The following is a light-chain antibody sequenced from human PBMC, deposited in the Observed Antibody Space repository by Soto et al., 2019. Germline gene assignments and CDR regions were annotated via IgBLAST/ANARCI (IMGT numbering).Light chain of an antibody. J-gene: IGKJ1*01. CDR2: GAS. V-gene: IGKV3-20*01. CDR1: QSVSSSY. CDR3: QQYGSSSWT. Sequence: EIVLTQSPGTLSLSPGERATLSCRASQSVSSSYLAGYQQKPGQAPRLLIYGASSRATGIPDRFSGSGSGTDFTITISRLEPEDFAVYYCQQYGSSSWTFGQGTKVEIK.